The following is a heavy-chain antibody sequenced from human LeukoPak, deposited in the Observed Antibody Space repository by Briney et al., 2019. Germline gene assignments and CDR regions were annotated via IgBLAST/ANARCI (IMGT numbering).Heavy chain of an antibody. Sequence: GGSLRLSCAASGFTFSSYAMSWVRQAPGKGLEWVSAISGSGGSTYYADSVKGRFTISRDNSKNTLYLQMNSLRAEDTAVYYCAKAHCSSTSCSSPFDYWGQGTLVTVSS. CDR1: GFTFSSYA. CDR3: AKAHCSSTSCSSPFDY. J-gene: IGHJ4*02. CDR2: ISGSGGST. V-gene: IGHV3-23*01. D-gene: IGHD2-2*01.